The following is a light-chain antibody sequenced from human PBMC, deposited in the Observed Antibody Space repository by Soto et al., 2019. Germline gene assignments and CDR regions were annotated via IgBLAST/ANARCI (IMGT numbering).Light chain of an antibody. CDR3: HQYGTSVGT. V-gene: IGKV3-20*01. Sequence: GERAPLSCRASHSIITNYLAWYRQKPGQAPRLLIYAASSRATGIPDRFSGSGSGTDFTLTISRLEPEDFAVYYCHQYGTSVGTFGQGTKVDI. J-gene: IGKJ1*01. CDR1: HSIITNY. CDR2: AAS.